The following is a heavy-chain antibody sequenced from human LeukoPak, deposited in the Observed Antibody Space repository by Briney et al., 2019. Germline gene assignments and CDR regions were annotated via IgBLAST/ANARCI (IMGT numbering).Heavy chain of an antibody. Sequence: PGGSLRLSCAASGFTFSSYGMHWVRQAPGKGLEWVAVIWYVGSNKYYADSVKGRFTISRDNSKNTLYLQMNSLRAEDTAVYYCARDLLVVPASMPDYWGQGTLVTLSS. CDR1: GFTFSSYG. CDR2: IWYVGSNK. D-gene: IGHD2-2*01. J-gene: IGHJ4*02. V-gene: IGHV3-33*01. CDR3: ARDLLVVPASMPDY.